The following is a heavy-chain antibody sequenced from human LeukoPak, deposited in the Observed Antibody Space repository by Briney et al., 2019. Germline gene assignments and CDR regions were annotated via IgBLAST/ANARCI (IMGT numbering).Heavy chain of an antibody. Sequence: ASVKVSCKTSGGTFRSHTFGWVRQAPGQGLGGRGRITPVINSAKYAQKFRDRLTITADTITVTAYMELSSLTPDDTAVYYCTRVNLRGSQYNWFDPWGQGTRVIVSS. J-gene: IGHJ5*02. D-gene: IGHD1-26*01. V-gene: IGHV1-69*08. CDR2: ITPVINSA. CDR3: TRVNLRGSQYNWFDP. CDR1: GGTFRSHT.